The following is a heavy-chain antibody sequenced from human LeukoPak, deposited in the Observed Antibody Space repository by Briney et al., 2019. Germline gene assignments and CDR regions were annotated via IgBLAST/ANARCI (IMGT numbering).Heavy chain of an antibody. CDR1: GGSISGSSYF. CDR3: ARAVDYYDRSGLFDY. V-gene: IGHV4-39*07. J-gene: IGHJ4*02. D-gene: IGHD3-22*01. CDR2: ISDSEIT. Sequence: SETLSLTCTVSGGSISGSSYFWGWIRQPPGKGLEWIGSISDSEITYYTPSLKSRGTISIDTSKNQFSLKLSSVTAADTAVYYCARAVDYYDRSGLFDYWGQGTLVTVSS.